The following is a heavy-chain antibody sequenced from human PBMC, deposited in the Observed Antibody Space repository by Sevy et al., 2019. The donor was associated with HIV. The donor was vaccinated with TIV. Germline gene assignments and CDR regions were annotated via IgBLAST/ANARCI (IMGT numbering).Heavy chain of an antibody. Sequence: GGSLRLSCAASGFTFSSYSMNWVRQAPGKGLEWVSSISSSSSYIYYADSVKGRFTISRDNAKNSLYLQMNSLRAEDTAVYYCARPPNYYGSGSYPFDYWGQGTLVTVSS. CDR1: GFTFSSYS. D-gene: IGHD3-10*01. CDR3: ARPPNYYGSGSYPFDY. J-gene: IGHJ4*02. CDR2: ISSSSSYI. V-gene: IGHV3-21*01.